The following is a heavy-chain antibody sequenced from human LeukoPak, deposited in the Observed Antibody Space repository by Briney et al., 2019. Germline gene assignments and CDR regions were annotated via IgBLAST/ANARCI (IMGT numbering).Heavy chain of an antibody. Sequence: SEPLSLTCTVSGGSISSRTYYWGWIRRPPGKGLEWIGSIYYSGRTYYNPSLKSRVTIFVDTSKNQFSLKLNSVTAADTALYYCARSQATAMVSDYWGQGTLVTVSS. CDR2: IYYSGRT. D-gene: IGHD2-2*01. J-gene: IGHJ4*02. CDR1: GGSISSRTYY. CDR3: ARSQATAMVSDY. V-gene: IGHV4-39*01.